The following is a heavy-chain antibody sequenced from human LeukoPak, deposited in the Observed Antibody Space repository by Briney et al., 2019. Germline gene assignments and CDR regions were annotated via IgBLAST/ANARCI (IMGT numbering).Heavy chain of an antibody. CDR1: GFTFDDYT. D-gene: IGHD3-10*01. CDR2: ISWDGGST. CDR3: ARGLWFGENDAFDI. Sequence: QSGGSLRLSCAASGFTFDDYTMHWVRHAPGKGLEWVSLISWDGGSTYYADSVKGRFTISRDNSKNSLYLQMNSLRAEDTAVYYCARGLWFGENDAFDIWGQGTMVTVSS. J-gene: IGHJ3*02. V-gene: IGHV3-43*01.